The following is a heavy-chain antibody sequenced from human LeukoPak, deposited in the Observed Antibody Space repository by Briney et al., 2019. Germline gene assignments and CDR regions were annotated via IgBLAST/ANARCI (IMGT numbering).Heavy chain of an antibody. Sequence: GGSLRLSCAASGFTFSSYWMHWVRQAPGKGLVWVSRINTDGSSTSYADSVKGRFTISRDNAKNTLYLQMNSLRAEDTAVYYCALPYCSSTSCRDAFDIWGQGTMVTVSS. CDR2: INTDGSST. J-gene: IGHJ3*02. V-gene: IGHV3-74*01. CDR1: GFTFSSYW. D-gene: IGHD2-2*01. CDR3: ALPYCSSTSCRDAFDI.